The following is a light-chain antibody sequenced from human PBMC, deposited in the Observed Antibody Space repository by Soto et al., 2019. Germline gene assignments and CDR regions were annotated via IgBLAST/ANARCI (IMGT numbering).Light chain of an antibody. CDR2: VNSDGSH. Sequence: QAVLTQSPSAYASLGASVKLTCTLSSGQSNYAIAWHQQQPEKGPRYLMKVNSDGSHRKGDGIPDRFSGSSSGAQRYLTISSLQSEDEADYYWQTWGTGIRVFGTGTKLTVL. CDR1: SGQSNYA. CDR3: QTWGTGIRV. J-gene: IGLJ1*01. V-gene: IGLV4-69*01.